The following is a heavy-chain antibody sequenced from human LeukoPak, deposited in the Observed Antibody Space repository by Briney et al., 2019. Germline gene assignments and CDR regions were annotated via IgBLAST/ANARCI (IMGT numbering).Heavy chain of an antibody. CDR1: GSSIVTYS. J-gene: IGHJ3*02. D-gene: IGHD5-24*01. V-gene: IGHV4-59*08. CDR3: ARHRAEMATITDDAFDI. CDR2: IYNTGST. Sequence: PSETMSLTGTVSGSSIVTYSWSWIRQPPGQGLECVRYIYNTGSTHYYPSLKSRLTMSLDTSKNQLSLMLSSVTAADTAVFYCARHRAEMATITDDAFDIWGQGTMVTVSS.